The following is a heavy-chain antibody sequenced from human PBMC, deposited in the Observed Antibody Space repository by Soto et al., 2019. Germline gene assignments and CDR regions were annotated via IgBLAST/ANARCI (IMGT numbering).Heavy chain of an antibody. CDR2: INWNSGSI. J-gene: IGHJ1*01. D-gene: IGHD6-13*01. Sequence: EVQLVESGGGLVQPGRSLRLSCAASGFTFDDYAMHWVRQVPGKGLEWVSGINWNSGSIGYADSVKGRFAISRDNAKNSLHLQMNSLRAEDTAFYYCVKDESINWYSGHFRHWGQGTRSPSP. V-gene: IGHV3-9*01. CDR1: GFTFDDYA. CDR3: VKDESINWYSGHFRH.